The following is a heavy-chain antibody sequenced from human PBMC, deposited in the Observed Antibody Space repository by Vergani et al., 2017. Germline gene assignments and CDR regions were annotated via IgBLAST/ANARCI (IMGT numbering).Heavy chain of an antibody. CDR3: ARDLRLMYNRFDP. D-gene: IGHD3-3*01. Sequence: QVHLVESGGGVVQPGRSLRLSCAASGFTFGSFCMHWVRQAPGKGLEWVAVIWYGGRNKQYADSVQGRFTVSRDNSQSTLYLQMNSLRAEDTAMYYCARDLRLMYNRFDPWGQGTLVNVS. CDR2: IWYGGRNK. J-gene: IGHJ5*02. V-gene: IGHV3-33*01. CDR1: GFTFGSFC.